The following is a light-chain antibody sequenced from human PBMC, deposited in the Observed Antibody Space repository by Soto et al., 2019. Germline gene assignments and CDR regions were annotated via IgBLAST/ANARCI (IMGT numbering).Light chain of an antibody. CDR2: GAS. J-gene: IGKJ4*01. CDR1: QSVSSSY. V-gene: IGKV3-20*01. Sequence: EIVLTQSPGTLSLSPGERATLSCRASQSVSSSYLAWYQQKPGQAPRLLIYGASSRATGIPDRFSGSGSGTDFTLTIRSLEIEDFATYYCQQTYSIPPTFGGGTKVEI. CDR3: QQTYSIPPT.